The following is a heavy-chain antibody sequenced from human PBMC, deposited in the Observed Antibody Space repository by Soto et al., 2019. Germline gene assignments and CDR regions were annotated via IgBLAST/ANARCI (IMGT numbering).Heavy chain of an antibody. Sequence: QVHLVQSGAEVKKPGASVKVSCKASGYTFTGYYIHWVRQAPGQGLEWMGGINPKSGGANISQKFQGWVTMTRDTSISTTYMELSNLRSNDTAVYYCARDYYDGSASYGIEFWGQGTMVTVAS. V-gene: IGHV1-2*04. CDR2: INPKSGGA. D-gene: IGHD3-16*01. J-gene: IGHJ3*01. CDR1: GYTFTGYY. CDR3: ARDYYDGSASYGIEF.